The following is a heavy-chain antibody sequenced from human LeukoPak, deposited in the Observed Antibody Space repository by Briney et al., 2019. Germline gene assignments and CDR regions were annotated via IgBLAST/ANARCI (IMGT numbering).Heavy chain of an antibody. Sequence: GGSLRLSCAASGFTFSSYAMSWVRQAPGKGLEWVSAISGSGGSTYYADSVKGRFTIYRDNSKNTLYLQMSSLRAEDTAVYYCAKDSPRIAVAGTLDYWGQGTLVTVSS. CDR1: GFTFSSYA. J-gene: IGHJ4*02. CDR2: ISGSGGST. V-gene: IGHV3-23*01. CDR3: AKDSPRIAVAGTLDY. D-gene: IGHD6-19*01.